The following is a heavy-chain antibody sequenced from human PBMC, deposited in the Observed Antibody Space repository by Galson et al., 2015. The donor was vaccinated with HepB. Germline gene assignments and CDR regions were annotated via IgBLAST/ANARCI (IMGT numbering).Heavy chain of an antibody. V-gene: IGHV3-21*01. CDR3: ARDRVGGWYRRDYFDY. J-gene: IGHJ4*02. CDR1: GFTFSSYS. Sequence: SLRLSCAASGFTFSSYSMNWVRQAPGKGLEWVSSISSSSSYIYYADSVKGRFTISRDNAKNSLYLQMNSLRAEDTAVYYCARDRVGGWYRRDYFDYWGQGTLVTVSS. CDR2: ISSSSSYI. D-gene: IGHD6-19*01.